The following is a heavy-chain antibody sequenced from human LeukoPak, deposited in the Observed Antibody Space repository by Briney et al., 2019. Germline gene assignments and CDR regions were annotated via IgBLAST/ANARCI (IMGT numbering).Heavy chain of an antibody. CDR1: RFTLSTYW. D-gene: IGHD3-3*01. CDR2: IKQDGSQE. V-gene: IGHV3-7*01. J-gene: IGHJ4*02. CDR3: ARGVPYDSWSGPHYSDY. Sequence: GGSLRLSCAASRFTLSTYWTSWVRQAPGKGLEWVAHIKQDGSQEYYVDSVKGRFTISRDSAKNSLYLQMNSLRAEDTAVYYCARGVPYDSWSGPHYSDYWGQGTLVTVSS.